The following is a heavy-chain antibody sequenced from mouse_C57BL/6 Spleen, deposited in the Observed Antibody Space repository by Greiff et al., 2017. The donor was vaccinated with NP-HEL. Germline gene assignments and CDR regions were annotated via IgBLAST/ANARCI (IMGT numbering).Heavy chain of an antibody. D-gene: IGHD1-1*01. Sequence: VQLQQSGAELVRPGASVKLSCTASGFNIKDYYMHWVKQRPEQGLEWIGRIDPEDGDTEYAPKFQGKATMTADTSSNTAYLQLSSLTSEDTAVYYCTRYYGSSPPLDYWGQGTTLTVSS. V-gene: IGHV14-1*01. CDR2: IDPEDGDT. CDR1: GFNIKDYY. J-gene: IGHJ2*01. CDR3: TRYYGSSPPLDY.